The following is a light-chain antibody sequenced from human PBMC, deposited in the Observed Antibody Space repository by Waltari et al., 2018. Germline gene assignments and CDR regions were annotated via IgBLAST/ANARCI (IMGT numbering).Light chain of an antibody. CDR1: SSDIGAYNY. CDR3: SSYVGTLV. J-gene: IGLJ2*01. CDR2: DVS. Sequence: QSALTQPRSVSGSPGQSVTISCTGSSSDIGAYNYVSWYQQHPGKAPKLMISDVSERPSGLPGRFSGSNSGSTASLTISGLQAEDQAEYHCSSYVGTLVFGGGTKLTVL. V-gene: IGLV2-11*01.